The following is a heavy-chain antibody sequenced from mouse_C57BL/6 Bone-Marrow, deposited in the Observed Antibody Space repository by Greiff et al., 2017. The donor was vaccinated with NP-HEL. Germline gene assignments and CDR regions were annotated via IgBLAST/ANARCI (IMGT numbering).Heavy chain of an antibody. Sequence: QVQLQQSGPELVKPGASVKISCKASGYAFSSSWMNWVKQRPGKGLEWIGRIYPGDGDTNYNGKFKGKATLTADKSSSTAYMQLSSLTSEDSAVYFCARLNYSSSFAYWGQGTLVTVSA. D-gene: IGHD2-5*01. CDR3: ARLNYSSSFAY. CDR2: IYPGDGDT. V-gene: IGHV1-82*01. J-gene: IGHJ3*01. CDR1: GYAFSSSW.